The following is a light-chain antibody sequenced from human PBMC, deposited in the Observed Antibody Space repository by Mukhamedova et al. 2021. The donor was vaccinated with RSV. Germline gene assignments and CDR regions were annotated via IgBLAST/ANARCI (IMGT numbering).Light chain of an antibody. J-gene: IGKJ4*01. CDR3: QQFKDYLFT. Sequence: WYQRRVHGNTPHLLIYNASTLESGVPSRFSGSGSGTDFTLTISCLQPEDFATYYCQQFKDYLFTFGGGTKME. V-gene: IGKV1D-13*01. CDR2: NAS.